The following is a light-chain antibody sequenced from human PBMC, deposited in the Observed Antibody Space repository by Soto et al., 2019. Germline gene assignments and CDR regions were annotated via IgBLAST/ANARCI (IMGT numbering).Light chain of an antibody. V-gene: IGKV1-5*03. CDR2: KAS. Sequence: DIQMTQSPSTLSASVGDTVTITCRASQSVTTWLAWYQQKPGKAPKLLIYKASNLESGLPSRFTGSGSGTEFTLTISSLQSDDFATYYCQQYSTYPSTFGQGTRLEIK. J-gene: IGKJ5*01. CDR1: QSVTTW. CDR3: QQYSTYPST.